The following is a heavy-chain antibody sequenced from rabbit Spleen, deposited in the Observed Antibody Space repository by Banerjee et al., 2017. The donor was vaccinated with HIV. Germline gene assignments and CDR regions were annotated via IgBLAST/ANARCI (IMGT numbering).Heavy chain of an antibody. CDR3: ARGLWMDGGSGRVNYFNL. Sequence: EESGGDLVKPEGSLTLTCTASGFSFSSSYWVCWVRQAPGKGLEWIACIYAGTGITYFANWAKGRFTISKTSSTTVTLQMTSLTAADTATYFCARGLWMDGGSGRVNYFNLWGQGTLVTVS. CDR2: IYAGTGIT. CDR1: GFSFSSSYW. D-gene: IGHD4-2*01. V-gene: IGHV1S45*01. J-gene: IGHJ4*01.